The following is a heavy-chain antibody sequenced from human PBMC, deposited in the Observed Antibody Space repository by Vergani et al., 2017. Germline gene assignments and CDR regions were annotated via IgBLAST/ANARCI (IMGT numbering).Heavy chain of an antibody. V-gene: IGHV1-8*03. CDR3: VRARRTCTYDHCPRYYYDL. Sequence: QVPLVPSGAEVKTPGASVKVSCTASGYTFTSDDINWVRQATGQGLEWMGWMNPISGNTGYAQNLQGRLTITRDTSVNTAYMELSSLTSEDMAVYYCVRARRTCTYDHCPRYYYDLWGQGTLVTVSS. CDR2: MNPISGNT. J-gene: IGHJ4*02. CDR1: GYTFTSDD. D-gene: IGHD2-8*01.